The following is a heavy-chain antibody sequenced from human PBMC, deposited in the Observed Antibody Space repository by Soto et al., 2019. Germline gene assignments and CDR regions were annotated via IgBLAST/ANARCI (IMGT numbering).Heavy chain of an antibody. CDR3: ARIRVDTYMINWFDP. Sequence: SETLSLTCTVSGGSVSSGDYYWSWIRQPPGKGLEWIGYIYYSGSTNYNPSLKSRVSISLDTSKNQFSLRLTSVTAADTAVYYCARIRVDTYMINWFDPWGQGTPVTVSS. V-gene: IGHV4-61*08. J-gene: IGHJ5*02. D-gene: IGHD3-16*01. CDR2: IYYSGST. CDR1: GGSVSSGDYY.